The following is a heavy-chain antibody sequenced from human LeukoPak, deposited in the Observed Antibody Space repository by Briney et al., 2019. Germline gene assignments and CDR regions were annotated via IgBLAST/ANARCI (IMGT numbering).Heavy chain of an antibody. CDR1: GFTFSNYT. D-gene: IGHD3-9*01. J-gene: IGHJ4*02. Sequence: GGSLRLSCAASGFTFSNYTMNWVRQAPGKGLEWVSSITASSTAIYSADSVKGRFTISRDNAKNFLYLQMNSLRAEDTAVYYCARTYYDILTGYNPYFDYWGQGTLVTVSS. CDR3: ARTYYDILTGYNPYFDY. V-gene: IGHV3-21*01. CDR2: ITASSTAI.